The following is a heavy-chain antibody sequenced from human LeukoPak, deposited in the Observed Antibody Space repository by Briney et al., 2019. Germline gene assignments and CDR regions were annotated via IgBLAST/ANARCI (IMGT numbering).Heavy chain of an antibody. V-gene: IGHV3-33*01. CDR3: ARSTAGFDY. D-gene: IGHD1-1*01. J-gene: IGHJ4*02. CDR1: GFTFSSYG. Sequence: GGSLRLSRAASGFTFSSYGMHWVRQAPGKGLEWVAVIWYDGSNKYYADSVKGRFTISRDNAKNSLSLQMSSLRAEDTALYYCARSTAGFDYWGQGTLVTVSS. CDR2: IWYDGSNK.